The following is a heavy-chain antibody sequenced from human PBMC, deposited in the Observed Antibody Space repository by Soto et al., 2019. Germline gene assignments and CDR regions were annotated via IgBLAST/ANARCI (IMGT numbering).Heavy chain of an antibody. CDR3: ARRATTSAGYFDL. V-gene: IGHV3-7*01. J-gene: IGHJ2*01. CDR2: IKQDGSEK. CDR1: GFTFSRSA. D-gene: IGHD1-26*01. Sequence: PGGSLRLSCTTSGFTFSRSAMSWVRQAPGKGLEWVANIKQDGSEKNYKDSVKGRLTISRDNAKNSLSLQMNSLRAEDTAVYYCARRATTSAGYFDLWGRGTLVTVSS.